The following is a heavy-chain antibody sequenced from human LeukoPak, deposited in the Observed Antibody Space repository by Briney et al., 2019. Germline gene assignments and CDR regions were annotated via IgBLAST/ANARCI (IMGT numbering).Heavy chain of an antibody. J-gene: IGHJ4*02. CDR2: IIPIFGTA. D-gene: IGHD6-13*01. V-gene: IGHV1-69*05. CDR3: ARDAGYSSSWPD. Sequence: ASVKVSCKASGGTFSSYAISWVRQAPGQGLEWMGGIIPIFGTANYAQKFQGRVTITTDESTSTAYMELSSLRSEDTAVYYCARDAGYSSSWPDWGQGTLVTVSS. CDR1: GGTFSSYA.